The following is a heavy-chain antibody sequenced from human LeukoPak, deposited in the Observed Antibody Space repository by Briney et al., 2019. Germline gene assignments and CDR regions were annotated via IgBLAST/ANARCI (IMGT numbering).Heavy chain of an antibody. Sequence: GGSLRLSCAASGFTFSSYWMSWVRQAPGKGLEWVANIKQDGSEKYYVDSVKGRFTISRDNAKNSLYLQMNSLRAEDTAVYYCARDLFYGDYRDNYGMDVWGQGTTVTVSS. CDR2: IKQDGSEK. CDR1: GFTFSSYW. D-gene: IGHD4-17*01. CDR3: ARDLFYGDYRDNYGMDV. J-gene: IGHJ6*02. V-gene: IGHV3-7*01.